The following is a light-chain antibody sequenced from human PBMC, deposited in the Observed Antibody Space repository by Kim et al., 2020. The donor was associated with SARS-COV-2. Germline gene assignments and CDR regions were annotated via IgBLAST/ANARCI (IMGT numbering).Light chain of an antibody. CDR3: SSYTSSSTVV. V-gene: IGLV2-14*01. CDR2: DVS. CDR1: SSDVGAYNF. Sequence: QSALTQPASVSGSPGQSITISCTGTSSDVGAYNFVSWYQQHPGKAPKLMIYDVSKRPSGVSNRFSGSKSGNTASLTISGLQAEDEADYHCSSYTSSSTVVFGGGTQLTVL. J-gene: IGLJ2*01.